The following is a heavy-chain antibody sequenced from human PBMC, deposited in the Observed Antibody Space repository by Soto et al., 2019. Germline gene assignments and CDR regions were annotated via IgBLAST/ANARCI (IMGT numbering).Heavy chain of an antibody. CDR1: GYTFTSYG. V-gene: IGHV1-18*01. J-gene: IGHJ5*02. CDR3: ATTTSGANDP. CDR2: ISAYNGNT. Sequence: ASVKVSCRASGYTFTSYGISWVRQAPGQGLEWLGWISAYNGNTNYAQKLQGRVTMTTDTSTSTAYMELRSLRSDDTAIYYCATTTSGANDPWGQETVLTVSS. D-gene: IGHD1-1*01.